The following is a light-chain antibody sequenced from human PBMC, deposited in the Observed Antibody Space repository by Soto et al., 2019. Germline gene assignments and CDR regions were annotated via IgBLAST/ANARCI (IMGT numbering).Light chain of an antibody. J-gene: IGLJ1*01. CDR2: ANI. CDR3: QSYDSSLSAL. V-gene: IGLV1-40*01. Sequence: QSVLTQPPSVSGAPGQRVTISCTGSSSNIGAGYDVHWYQQLPGTATKLLIYANINRPSGVPDRFSGSKSGTSASLAITGLQAEDEADYNCQSYDSSLSALFGTGTKLTVL. CDR1: SSNIGAGYD.